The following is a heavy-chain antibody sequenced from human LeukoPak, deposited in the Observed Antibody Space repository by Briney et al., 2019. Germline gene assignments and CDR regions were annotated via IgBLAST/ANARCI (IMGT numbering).Heavy chain of an antibody. D-gene: IGHD3-3*01. J-gene: IGHJ6*03. Sequence: GGSLRLSCAASGFTFSSYSMNWVRQSPGKGLEWVSSISSSSSYIYYADSVKGRFTISRDNAKNSLYLQMNSLRAEDTAVYYCARDPPREGWSGYYGDDYYYYMDVWGKGTTVTVSS. CDR2: ISSSSSYI. V-gene: IGHV3-21*01. CDR3: ARDPPREGWSGYYGDDYYYYMDV. CDR1: GFTFSSYS.